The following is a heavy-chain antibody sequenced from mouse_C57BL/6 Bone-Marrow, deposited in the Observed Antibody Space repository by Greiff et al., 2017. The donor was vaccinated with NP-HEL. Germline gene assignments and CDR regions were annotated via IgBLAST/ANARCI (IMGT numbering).Heavy chain of an antibody. D-gene: IGHD2-3*01. CDR1: GYTFTSYW. CDR3: AKEEDGYYVWFAY. V-gene: IGHV1-59*01. CDR2: IDPSDSYT. J-gene: IGHJ3*01. Sequence: QVQLQQSGAELVRPGTSVKLSCKASGYTFTSYWMHWVKQRPGQGLEWIGVIDPSDSYTNYNQKFKGKATLTVDTSSSTAYMQLSSLTSEDSAVYYCAKEEDGYYVWFAYWGQGTLVTVSA.